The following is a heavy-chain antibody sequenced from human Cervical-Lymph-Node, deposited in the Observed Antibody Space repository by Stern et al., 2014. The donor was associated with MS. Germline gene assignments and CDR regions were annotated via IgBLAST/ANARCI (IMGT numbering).Heavy chain of an antibody. CDR2: ISSSSSTI. J-gene: IGHJ6*02. D-gene: IGHD2-2*01. Sequence: VQLVESGGGLVQPGGSLRLSCAASGFTFSSYSMNWVRQAPGKGLEWVSYISSSSSTIYYADSVKGRFTISRDNAKNSLYLQMNSLRAEDTAVYYCARLSRMDVWGQGTTVTVSS. CDR1: GFTFSSYS. V-gene: IGHV3-48*01. CDR3: ARLSRMDV.